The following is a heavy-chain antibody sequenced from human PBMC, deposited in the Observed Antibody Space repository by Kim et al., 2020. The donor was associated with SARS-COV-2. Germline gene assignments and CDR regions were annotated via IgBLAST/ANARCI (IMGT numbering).Heavy chain of an antibody. D-gene: IGHD3-22*01. V-gene: IGHV3-53*01. CDR3: ARRGGYDSSGYSWYFDL. J-gene: IGHJ2*01. Sequence: VKGRFTSSRDNSKNTLYLQMNSLRAEDTAVYYCARRGGYDSSGYSWYFDLWGRGTLVTVSS.